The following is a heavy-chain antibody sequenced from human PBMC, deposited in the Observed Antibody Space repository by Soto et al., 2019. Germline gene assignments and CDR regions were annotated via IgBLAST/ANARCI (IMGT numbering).Heavy chain of an antibody. J-gene: IGHJ5*02. V-gene: IGHV4-59*01. CDR3: ASGGNWFDP. CDR1: GGSISNYY. D-gene: IGHD3-16*01. Sequence: PSETQSLTCNVSGGSISNYYWAWVRQSAEKGLEWIGYMYYNGNINYNPSLKGRVTISIDTSKNQFSLTLKSVTAADTAVYYCASGGNWFDPWVQGVLVTVSP. CDR2: MYYNGNI.